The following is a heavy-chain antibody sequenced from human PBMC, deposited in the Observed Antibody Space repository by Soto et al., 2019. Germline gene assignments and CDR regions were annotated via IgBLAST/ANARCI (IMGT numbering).Heavy chain of an antibody. CDR1: GGSVNSYY. CDR3: ARVFPSYCGGDCSYFDS. Sequence: SETLSLTCTVSGGSVNSYYWSWIRQPPGKGLEWIGYIFYSGSTKSNPTLKSRVTMSVDMSKNQFSLRLTSVTAADTAVYYCARVFPSYCGGDCSYFDSWGQGTLVTVSS. V-gene: IGHV4-59*02. D-gene: IGHD2-21*02. CDR2: IFYSGST. J-gene: IGHJ4*02.